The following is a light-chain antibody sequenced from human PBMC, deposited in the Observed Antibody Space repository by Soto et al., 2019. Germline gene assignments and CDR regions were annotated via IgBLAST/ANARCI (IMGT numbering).Light chain of an antibody. V-gene: IGKV3-11*01. Sequence: EVVLTQSPATLSLSPGDTATLSCGASQSVSSSLAWYQQKPGQAPRLLIYDASSRATGIPARFSGSGSGTDFTLTISRLEPEDFAGYYWHHRGKGIPFGQGTRLENK. J-gene: IGKJ5*01. CDR3: HHRGKGIP. CDR2: DAS. CDR1: QSVSSS.